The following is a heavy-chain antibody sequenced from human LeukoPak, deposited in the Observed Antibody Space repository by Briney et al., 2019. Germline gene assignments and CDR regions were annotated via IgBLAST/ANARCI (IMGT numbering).Heavy chain of an antibody. J-gene: IGHJ4*02. Sequence: SETLSLTCTVSGXSISSSSYYWGWIRQPPGKGLEWIGSIYYSGSTYYNPSLKSRVTISVDTSKNQFSLKLSSVTAADTAVYYCARRQQLAELFDYWGQGTLVTVSS. CDR2: IYYSGST. V-gene: IGHV4-39*01. CDR3: ARRQQLAELFDY. D-gene: IGHD6-13*01. CDR1: GXSISSSSYY.